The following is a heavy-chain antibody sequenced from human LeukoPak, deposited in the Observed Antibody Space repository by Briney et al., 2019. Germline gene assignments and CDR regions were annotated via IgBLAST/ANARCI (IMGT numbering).Heavy chain of an antibody. CDR2: IYPGDSKT. V-gene: IGHV5-51*01. D-gene: IGHD2-15*01. CDR3: ARPGGHCSGANCYHWSDF. Sequence: GESLKISCKASGYTFSIYWIAWVRQMPGKGLGWVATIYPGDSKTRYSPSFQGQVTISADRSISTAYLQWSSLKASDTAMYYCARPGGHCSGANCYHWSDFWGQGTLVTVSS. J-gene: IGHJ5*01. CDR1: GYTFSIYW.